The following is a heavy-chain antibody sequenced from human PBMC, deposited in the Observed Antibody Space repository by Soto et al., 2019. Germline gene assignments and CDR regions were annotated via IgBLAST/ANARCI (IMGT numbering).Heavy chain of an antibody. D-gene: IGHD6-19*01. CDR3: AKDRPGYSSGWPHDIDY. CDR2: ISGSGGST. Sequence: EVQLLESGGGLVQPGGSLRLSCAASGFTFSSYAMSWVRQAPGKGLEWVSAISGSGGSTYYADSVKGRFTISRDNSKNTLYLQMNSLRAEDTAVYYCAKDRPGYSSGWPHDIDYWGQGTLVTVSS. CDR1: GFTFSSYA. J-gene: IGHJ4*02. V-gene: IGHV3-23*01.